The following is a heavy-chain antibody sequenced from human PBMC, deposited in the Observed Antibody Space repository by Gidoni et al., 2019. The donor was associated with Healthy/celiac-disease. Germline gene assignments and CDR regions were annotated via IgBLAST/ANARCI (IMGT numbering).Heavy chain of an antibody. D-gene: IGHD2-15*01. J-gene: IGHJ4*02. CDR2: ISGSGGST. V-gene: IGHV3-23*01. CDR3: AKVWASDCSGGSCYSKY. CDR1: GFTFSSYA. Sequence: EVQLLESGGGLVQPGGSLRLSCAASGFTFSSYAMSWVRQAPGKGLEWVSAISGSGGSTYYADSVKGRFTISRDNSKNMLYLQMNSLRAEDTAVYYCAKVWASDCSGGSCYSKYWGQGTLVTVSS.